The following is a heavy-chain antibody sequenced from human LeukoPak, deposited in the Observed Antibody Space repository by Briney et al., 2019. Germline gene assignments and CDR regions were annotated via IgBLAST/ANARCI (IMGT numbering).Heavy chain of an antibody. CDR1: GYTFTNYY. D-gene: IGHD2-15*01. V-gene: IGHV1-46*01. CDR3: ARTRQTTRYAFDI. J-gene: IGHJ3*02. CDR2: ISPSGGNT. Sequence: ASVKVSCKASGYTFTNYYIHWVRQAPGQGLEWMGIISPSGGNTNYAQKFQGRVTITADESTSTAYMELSSLRSEDTAVYYCARTRQTTRYAFDIWGQGTMVTVSS.